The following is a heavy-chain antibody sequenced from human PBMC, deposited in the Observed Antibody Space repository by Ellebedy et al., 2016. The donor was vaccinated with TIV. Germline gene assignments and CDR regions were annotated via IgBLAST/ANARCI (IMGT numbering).Heavy chain of an antibody. V-gene: IGHV4-34*01. CDR3: ARYFNALDV. CDR2: INHRGGT. J-gene: IGHJ6*02. CDR1: GGSFNDYY. Sequence: LRLSXGVYGGSFNDYYWTWIRQPPGEGLEWIGEINHRGGTNSNPSLKRRVTISVDTSNNQFSLTLRSVTAADTAVYYCARYFNALDVWGQGTTVTVSS.